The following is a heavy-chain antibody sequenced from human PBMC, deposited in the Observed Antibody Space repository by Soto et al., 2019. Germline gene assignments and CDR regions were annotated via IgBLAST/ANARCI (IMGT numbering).Heavy chain of an antibody. V-gene: IGHV1-69*01. J-gene: IGHJ4*02. Sequence: QVQLVQSGAEVKKPGSSVKVSCKASGGTFGSYAISWVRQAPGQGLEWMGGIIPIFGTANYAQKFQGRVTITADESTSTAYTELSSLRSEDTAVYYCARDMAAAGFDYWGQGTLVTVSS. CDR2: IIPIFGTA. D-gene: IGHD6-13*01. CDR1: GGTFGSYA. CDR3: ARDMAAAGFDY.